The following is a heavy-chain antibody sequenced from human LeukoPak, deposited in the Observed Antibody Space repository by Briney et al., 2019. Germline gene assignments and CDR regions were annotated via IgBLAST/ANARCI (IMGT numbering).Heavy chain of an antibody. V-gene: IGHV4-39*07. Sequence: SETLSLTCTVSGGSISSSSYYWGWIRQPPGKGLEWIGSIYYSGSTYYNPSLKSRVTMSVDTSKKQFSLKLSSVTAADAAVYYCARSYWGSLDYWGQGTLVTVSS. CDR1: GGSISSSSYY. CDR3: ARSYWGSLDY. CDR2: IYYSGST. D-gene: IGHD7-27*01. J-gene: IGHJ4*02.